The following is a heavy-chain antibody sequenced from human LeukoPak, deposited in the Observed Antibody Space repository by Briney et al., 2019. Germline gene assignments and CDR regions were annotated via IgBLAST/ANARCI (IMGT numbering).Heavy chain of an antibody. D-gene: IGHD3-3*01. CDR2: IKTDGSST. J-gene: IGHJ4*02. CDR3: TTDVGDERFDY. CDR1: GFTFSSYS. Sequence: GGSLRLSCAASGFTFSSYSMNWVRQAPGKGLVCVSRIKTDGSSTSYADSVKGRFTISRDNAKNTLYLQMNSLKTEDTAVYYCTTDVGDERFDYWGQGTLVTVSS. V-gene: IGHV3-74*01.